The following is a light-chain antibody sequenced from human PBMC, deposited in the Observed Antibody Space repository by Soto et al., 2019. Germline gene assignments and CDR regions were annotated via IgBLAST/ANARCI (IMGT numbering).Light chain of an antibody. CDR3: QQYDSSPRT. Sequence: DIVLTQSQGTLSLSPGERATLSCRASQNVYSNYLAWYQQKPGHAPRLLIYAAFVRATGIPDRFSGSGSGTDFTLTISGLEPEDFAVYYCQQYDSSPRTFGQGTKVDIK. CDR2: AAF. V-gene: IGKV3-20*01. J-gene: IGKJ1*01. CDR1: QNVYSNY.